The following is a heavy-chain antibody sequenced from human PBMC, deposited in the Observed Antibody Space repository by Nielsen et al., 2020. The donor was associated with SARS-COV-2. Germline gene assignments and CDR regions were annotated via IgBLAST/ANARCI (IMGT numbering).Heavy chain of an antibody. CDR3: ARSLLGVYYFDY. Sequence: SETLSLTCTVSGGSISSSSYYWGWIRQPPGKGLEWIGSIYYSGSTYYNPSLKSRVTISVDTSKNQFPLKLSSVTAADTAVYYCARSLLGVYYFDYWGQGTLVTVSS. J-gene: IGHJ4*02. CDR1: GGSISSSSYY. V-gene: IGHV4-39*01. CDR2: IYYSGST. D-gene: IGHD2-21*01.